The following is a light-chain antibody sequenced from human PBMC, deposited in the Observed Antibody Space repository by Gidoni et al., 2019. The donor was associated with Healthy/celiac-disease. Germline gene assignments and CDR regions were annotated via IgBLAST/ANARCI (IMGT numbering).Light chain of an antibody. CDR3: QSYDSSLSGHVV. CDR1: SSNIGAGYD. Sequence: QSVLPQPPPVSGAPGQRVTIPCTGSSSNIGAGYDVHWYQQLPGTAPKLLIYGNSNRPSGVPDRFSGSKSGTSASLAITGLQAEDEADYYCQSYDSSLSGHVVFGGGTKLTVL. J-gene: IGLJ2*01. V-gene: IGLV1-40*01. CDR2: GNS.